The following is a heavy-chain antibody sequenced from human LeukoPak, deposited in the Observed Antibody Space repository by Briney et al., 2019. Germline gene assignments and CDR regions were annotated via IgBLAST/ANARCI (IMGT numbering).Heavy chain of an antibody. D-gene: IGHD3-10*01. CDR1: GFTISNNY. CDR3: ARARLWFGELNYYYFDS. V-gene: IGHV3-53*01. CDR2: IYSLGIT. Sequence: GGTLRLSCTASGFTISNNYMGWVRQDPGKRLQWVSIIYSLGITYYADSLRGRFTISRVNSKNTVYLQMNSLRVEDTAVYYCARARLWFGELNYYYFDSWGQGTLVAVSS. J-gene: IGHJ4*02.